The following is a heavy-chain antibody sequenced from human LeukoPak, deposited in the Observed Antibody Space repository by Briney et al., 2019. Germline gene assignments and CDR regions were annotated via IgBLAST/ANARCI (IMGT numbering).Heavy chain of an antibody. CDR3: ANSEGYSSGWYEERYFDY. CDR1: GFTFSRHW. V-gene: IGHV3-7*01. J-gene: IGHJ4*02. D-gene: IGHD6-19*01. CDR2: IKQDGSEK. Sequence: GGSLRLSCAVSGFTFSRHWMSWVRQAPGKGLEWLANIKQDGSEKYYVDSVEGRFTISRDNSKNTLYLQMNSLRAEDTAVYYCANSEGYSSGWYEERYFDYWGQGTLVTVSS.